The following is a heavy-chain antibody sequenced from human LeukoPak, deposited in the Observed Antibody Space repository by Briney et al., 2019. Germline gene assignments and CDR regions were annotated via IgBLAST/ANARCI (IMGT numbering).Heavy chain of an antibody. Sequence: GGSLRLSCAASGFTFSSYSMNWVRQAPGKGLEWVSVIYSGGSTYYADSVKGRFTISRDNSKNTLYLQMNSLRAEDTAVYYCARDWSYWGQGTLVTVSS. J-gene: IGHJ4*02. CDR1: GFTFSSYS. CDR2: IYSGGST. D-gene: IGHD3-3*01. CDR3: ARDWSY. V-gene: IGHV3-53*01.